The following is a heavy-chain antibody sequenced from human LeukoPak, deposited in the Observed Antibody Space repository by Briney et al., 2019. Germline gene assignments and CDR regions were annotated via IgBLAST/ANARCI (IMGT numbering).Heavy chain of an antibody. CDR3: ASISILTGYYK. D-gene: IGHD3-9*01. V-gene: IGHV4-39*07. CDR2: IYYSGST. Sequence: SETLSLTCTVSGGSISSSSYYWGWIRQPPGKGLEWIGSIYYSGSTYYNPSLKSRVTISVDTSKNQFSLKLSSVTAADTAVYYCASISILTGYYKWGQGTLVTASS. J-gene: IGHJ4*02. CDR1: GGSISSSSYY.